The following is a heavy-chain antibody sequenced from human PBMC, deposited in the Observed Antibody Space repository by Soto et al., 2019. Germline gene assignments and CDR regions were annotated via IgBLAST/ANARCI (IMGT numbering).Heavy chain of an antibody. CDR2: ISYDGSNK. J-gene: IGHJ3*02. V-gene: IGHV3-30-3*01. D-gene: IGHD3-9*01. Sequence: QVQLVESGGGVVQPGRSLTLSCAASGFTFSSYAIHWVRQAPGKGLEWVAVISYDGSNKYYADSAKGRFTISRDNHKKILSMQMNSLRAEDTAMYYCASAMLELEITGYYYAFDIWGQGTMVTVSS. CDR1: GFTFSSYA. CDR3: ASAMLELEITGYYYAFDI.